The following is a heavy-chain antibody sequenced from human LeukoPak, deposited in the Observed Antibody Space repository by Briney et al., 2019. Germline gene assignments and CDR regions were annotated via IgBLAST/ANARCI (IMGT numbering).Heavy chain of an antibody. V-gene: IGHV3-21*01. CDR3: ARDSGYTALYWFDP. Sequence: PGGSLRLSCAASGFTFSSYSMIWVRQAPGKGLEWVSSISSSSSYIYYADSVKGRFTISRDNAKNSLYLQMNSLRAEDTAVYYCARDSGYTALYWFDPWGQGTLVTVSS. CDR2: ISSSSSYI. CDR1: GFTFSSYS. D-gene: IGHD5-18*01. J-gene: IGHJ5*02.